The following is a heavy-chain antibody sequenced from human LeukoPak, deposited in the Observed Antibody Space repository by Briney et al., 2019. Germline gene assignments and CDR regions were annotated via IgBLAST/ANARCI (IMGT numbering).Heavy chain of an antibody. J-gene: IGHJ3*02. CDR2: ISGSGGRT. V-gene: IGHV3-23*01. D-gene: IGHD3-16*01. Sequence: GGSLRLACAASGFTFSSHAMSWVRQAPGKGLEWVSAISGSGGRTDYADSVKGRFTISRDNSKNTQYLQMTRLRGENTGVYYCARFVGRGGFAACDTWGQGTLVTVSS. CDR1: GFTFSSHA. CDR3: ARFVGRGGFAACDT.